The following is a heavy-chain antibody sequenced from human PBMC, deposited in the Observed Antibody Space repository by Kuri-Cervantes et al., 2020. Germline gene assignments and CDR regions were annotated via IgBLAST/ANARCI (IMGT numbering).Heavy chain of an antibody. Sequence: SETLSLTCAVYGGSFSGYYWSWIRQPPGKGLEWIGEINHSGSTNYNPSLKSRVTISVDTSKNQFSLKLSSVTAADTAVYYCARGARHPTYGMDVWGQGITVTVSS. CDR1: GGSFSGYY. CDR2: INHSGST. CDR3: ARGARHPTYGMDV. J-gene: IGHJ6*02. V-gene: IGHV4-34*01. D-gene: IGHD1-26*01.